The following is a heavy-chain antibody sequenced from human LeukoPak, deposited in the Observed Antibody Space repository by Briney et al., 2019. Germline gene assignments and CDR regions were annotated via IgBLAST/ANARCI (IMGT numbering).Heavy chain of an antibody. CDR2: INPNSGGT. J-gene: IGHJ6*03. D-gene: IGHD4-23*01. Sequence: ASVKVSCKPSGYTFTRYYMLWVRQAPGQGLEWMGWINPNSGGTNYAQKLQGMVTMTRDTSISTAYMELSRLRSDDTAVYYCARDKGGNSMPYYYYYMDVWGEGATVTVSS. CDR3: ARDKGGNSMPYYYYYMDV. CDR1: GYTFTRYY. V-gene: IGHV1-2*02.